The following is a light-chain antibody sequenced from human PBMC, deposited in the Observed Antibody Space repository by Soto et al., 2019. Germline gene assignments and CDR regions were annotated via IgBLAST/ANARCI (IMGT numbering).Light chain of an antibody. J-gene: IGKJ3*01. Sequence: DIQMTQSPSSLSASVGDRVTITCQASQGISNYLNWYQQKPGKAPKLLIYDASNLETGVPSRCSGSGYATDFIFTISSLQPQDIGTYYCQQYDNLPFTFGPGTTVDLK. CDR1: QGISNY. V-gene: IGKV1-33*01. CDR2: DAS. CDR3: QQYDNLPFT.